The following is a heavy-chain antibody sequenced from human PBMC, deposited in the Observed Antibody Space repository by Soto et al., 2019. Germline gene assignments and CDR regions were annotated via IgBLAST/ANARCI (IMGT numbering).Heavy chain of an antibody. CDR1: GFSFSSYA. V-gene: IGHV3-23*01. D-gene: IGHD3-10*01. J-gene: IGHJ4*02. CDR2: ISVGDGST. CDR3: ATSSCYFGSGSYNY. Sequence: PGGFLRLSCTASGFSFSSYAMTWVRQAPGKGLEWVSGISVGDGSTYYADSVKGRFTIYIDNSKHTLYLQMNSLRAEDTAVYYCATSSCYFGSGSYNYWGQGTLVTVSS.